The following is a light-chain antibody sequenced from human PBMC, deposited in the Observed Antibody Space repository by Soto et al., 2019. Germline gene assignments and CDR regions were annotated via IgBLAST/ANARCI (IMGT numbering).Light chain of an antibody. CDR1: QSVNSN. J-gene: IGKJ1*01. Sequence: EIVMTQSPATLTVSPGERATLSCRASQSVNSNLAWYQQKPGQAPRLLIYGASTRATGIPARFSGSGSETEFTLIISSLQSEDFVVYYCQQYNNWWTFGQGTKVEI. CDR3: QQYNNWWT. CDR2: GAS. V-gene: IGKV3-15*01.